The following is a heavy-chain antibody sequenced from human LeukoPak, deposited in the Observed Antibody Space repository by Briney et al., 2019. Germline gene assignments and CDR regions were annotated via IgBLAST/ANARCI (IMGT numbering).Heavy chain of an antibody. CDR1: GFTFSSYA. CDR2: IGGSGGST. Sequence: AGGSLRLSCAASGFTFSSYAMAWVRQAPGKGLEWVSSIGGSGGSTNYADSVKGRFTISRDNSKNTLYLQMNTLGAEDTALYYCAKAELATSTGYYYYAMDVWGQGTTVTVSS. D-gene: IGHD5-24*01. CDR3: AKAELATSTGYYYYAMDV. V-gene: IGHV3-23*01. J-gene: IGHJ6*02.